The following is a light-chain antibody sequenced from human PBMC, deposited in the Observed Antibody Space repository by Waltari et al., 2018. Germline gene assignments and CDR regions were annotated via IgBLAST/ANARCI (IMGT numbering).Light chain of an antibody. V-gene: IGLV1-40*01. CDR1: SSNIGSPYN. J-gene: IGLJ2*01. CDR2: LDG. CDR3: QSYDSGLNGLF. Sequence: QSVLTQPPSVSGAPGQRVTISCTGSSSNIGSPYNVHWYQQVPGRAPKLLIYLDGHRPSGVPDRFTCSKSGTSASLASTGLQAEDEAEYFCQSYDSGLNGLFFGGGTKVTVL.